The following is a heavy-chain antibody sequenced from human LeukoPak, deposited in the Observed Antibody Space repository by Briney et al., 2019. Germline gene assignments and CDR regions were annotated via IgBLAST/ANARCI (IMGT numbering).Heavy chain of an antibody. J-gene: IGHJ5*02. V-gene: IGHV1-46*01. Sequence: GASVKVSCKTSGYTFTKYLIHWVRQAPGQGLEWMGTINPQGDITNYAQRFQGRITLTEDTSTSTVYMELSSLTSEDTAVYYCARPSYCVADNCGYWLDPWDPGTLVTVSS. D-gene: IGHD2-21*01. CDR2: INPQGDIT. CDR1: GYTFTKYL. CDR3: ARPSYCVADNCGYWLDP.